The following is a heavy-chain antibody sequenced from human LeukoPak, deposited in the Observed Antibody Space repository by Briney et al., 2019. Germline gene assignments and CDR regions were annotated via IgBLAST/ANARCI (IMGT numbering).Heavy chain of an antibody. D-gene: IGHD3-10*01. J-gene: IGHJ4*02. CDR3: ARDYYGSGSPSLDY. Sequence: GGSLRLSCAASGFTFSNYGMHWVRQAPGKGLEWVAVIWYDGSNKYYADSVKGRFTISRDNSKNTLYLQMNSLRAEDTAVYYCARDYYGSGSPSLDYWGQGTLVTVSS. V-gene: IGHV3-33*08. CDR2: IWYDGSNK. CDR1: GFTFSNYG.